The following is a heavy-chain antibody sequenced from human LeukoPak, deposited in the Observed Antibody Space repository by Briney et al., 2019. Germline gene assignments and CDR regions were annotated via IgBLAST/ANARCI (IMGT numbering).Heavy chain of an antibody. CDR1: GFTFSSYA. Sequence: GGSLRLSCAASGFTFSSYAMSWVRQAPGKGLEWVSAISGSGGSTYYADSVKGRFTISRDNSKNTLYLQMNSLRAEDTAVYYCAKDGQLDTIFRVVTPDAFDIWGQGTMVTVSS. CDR2: ISGSGGST. D-gene: IGHD3-3*01. J-gene: IGHJ3*02. V-gene: IGHV3-23*01. CDR3: AKDGQLDTIFRVVTPDAFDI.